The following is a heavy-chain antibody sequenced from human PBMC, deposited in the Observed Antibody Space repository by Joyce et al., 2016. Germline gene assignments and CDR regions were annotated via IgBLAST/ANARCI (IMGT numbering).Heavy chain of an antibody. J-gene: IGHJ4*02. CDR3: ARDAVRGTTTGVVDF. Sequence: QVQLVESGGGVVQPGRSLRLSCATSGLSFSSFDIHWVRHAPGKGPQLVAGTSFEGTKWNYADSVEGRFTISRDKSKNTVYLQMSSLRAEDTAVYYCARDAVRGTTTGVVDFWGQGTLVTVSS. CDR1: GLSFSSFD. V-gene: IGHV3-30*03. CDR2: TSFEGTKW. D-gene: IGHD2-8*02.